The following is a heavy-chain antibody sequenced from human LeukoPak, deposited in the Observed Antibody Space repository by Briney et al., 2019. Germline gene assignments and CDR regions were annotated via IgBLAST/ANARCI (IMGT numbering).Heavy chain of an antibody. D-gene: IGHD6-6*01. J-gene: IGHJ4*02. V-gene: IGHV3-33*01. Sequence: GGSLRLSCAASGFTFSSYGMHWVRQAPGKGLEWVAVIWYDGSKKFYADSVKGRFTISRDNSKNTLYPQMNSLRAEDTAVYYCARSGGSYSNSPFDYWGQGTLVTVSS. CDR3: ARSGGSYSNSPFDY. CDR2: IWYDGSKK. CDR1: GFTFSSYG.